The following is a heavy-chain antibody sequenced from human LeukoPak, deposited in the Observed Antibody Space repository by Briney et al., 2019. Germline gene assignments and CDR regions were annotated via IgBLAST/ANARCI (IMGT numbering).Heavy chain of an antibody. V-gene: IGHV1-69*04. CDR2: IIPILGIA. CDR1: GGTFGSYA. CDR3: ARGGRNYYYYGMDV. Sequence: SVKVSCKASGGTFGSYAISWVRQAPGQGLEWMGRIIPILGIANYAQKFQGRVTITADKSTSTAYMELSSLRSEDTAVYYCARGGRNYYYYGMDVWGQGTTVTVSS. D-gene: IGHD3-16*01. J-gene: IGHJ6*02.